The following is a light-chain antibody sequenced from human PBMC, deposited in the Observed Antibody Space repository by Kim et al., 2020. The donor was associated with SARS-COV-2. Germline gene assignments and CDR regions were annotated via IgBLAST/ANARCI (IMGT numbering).Light chain of an antibody. Sequence: GQRVTISCSGSSSNIGNYAVSWYQLLPGTAPKLLIYDNNKRPSGIPARFFGSKSGTSATLDIIGLQTGDEADYHCGTWDSSLFAGVFGGGTQLTVL. V-gene: IGLV1-51*01. CDR2: DNN. CDR1: SSNIGNYA. J-gene: IGLJ3*02. CDR3: GTWDSSLFAGV.